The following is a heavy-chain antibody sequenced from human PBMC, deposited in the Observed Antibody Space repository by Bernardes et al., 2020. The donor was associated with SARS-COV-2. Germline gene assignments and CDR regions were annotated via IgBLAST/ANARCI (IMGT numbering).Heavy chain of an antibody. Sequence: SETLSLSCSVSGGSISSYYWSWIRQPPGKGLEWIGYIYYSGSTNYNPSLKSRVTISVDTSKNQFSLKLSSVTAADTAVYYCARMNLAARGVRFDPWGQGTLVTVSS. CDR1: GGSISSYY. J-gene: IGHJ5*02. CDR3: ARMNLAARGVRFDP. D-gene: IGHD6-6*01. CDR2: IYYSGST. V-gene: IGHV4-59*01.